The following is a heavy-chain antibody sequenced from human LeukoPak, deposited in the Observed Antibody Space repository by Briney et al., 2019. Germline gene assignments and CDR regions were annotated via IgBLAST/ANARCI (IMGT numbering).Heavy chain of an antibody. CDR1: GGSISSGSYY. J-gene: IGHJ4*02. CDR2: IYTSGST. V-gene: IGHV4-61*02. Sequence: SDTLSLTCTVSGGSISSGSYYWSWIRQPAGKGLEWIGRIYTSGSTNYNPSLESRVTISVDTSKNQFSLKLSSVTAADTAVYYCARDETVGYFDYWGQGTLVTVSS. D-gene: IGHD1-1*01. CDR3: ARDETVGYFDY.